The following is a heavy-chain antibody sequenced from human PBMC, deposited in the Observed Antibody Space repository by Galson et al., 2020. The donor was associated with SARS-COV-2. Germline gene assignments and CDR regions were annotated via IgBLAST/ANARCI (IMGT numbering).Heavy chain of an antibody. CDR2: IWYDGSNK. CDR1: GFTFSSYG. V-gene: IGHV3-33*01. D-gene: IGHD2-15*01. J-gene: IGHJ4*02. Sequence: GGSLRLSCAASGFTFSSYGMHWVRQAPGKGLEWVAVIWYDGSNKYYADSVKGRFTLSRDNSKNTLYLQMNSLRAEDTAVYYCAREDCSGGSCYSYGVGGPLDYWGQGTLVTVSS. CDR3: AREDCSGGSCYSYGVGGPLDY.